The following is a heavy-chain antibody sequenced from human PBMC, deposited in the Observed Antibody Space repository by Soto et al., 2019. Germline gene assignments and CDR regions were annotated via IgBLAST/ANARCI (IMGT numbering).Heavy chain of an antibody. CDR1: GFTFSSYS. J-gene: IGHJ6*02. CDR3: ARSSGGSGKLWNYYGMAV. CDR2: ISSGSSYI. D-gene: IGHD2-21*01. V-gene: IGHV3-21*06. Sequence: EVQLVESGGGLVKPGGSLRLSCAASGFTFSSYSMNWVRQAPGKGLEWVSSISSGSSYIYYADSVKGRFTISRDNAKNSXXRQMNSLRAEDTAVYYGARSSGGSGKLWNYYGMAVWGQGTTVTVSS.